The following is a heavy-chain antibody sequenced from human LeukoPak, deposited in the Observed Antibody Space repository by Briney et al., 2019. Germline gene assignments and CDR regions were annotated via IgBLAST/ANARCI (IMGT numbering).Heavy chain of an antibody. J-gene: IGHJ4*02. CDR3: AKDGFDYGDPTGFDY. Sequence: SGGSLRLSCAASGFTFSSYAMSWVRQAPGKGLEWVSAISGSGGSTYYADSVKGRFTISRDNSKNTLYLQMNSLRAEDTVVYYCAKDGFDYGDPTGFDYWGQGTLVTVSS. V-gene: IGHV3-23*01. CDR2: ISGSGGST. CDR1: GFTFSSYA. D-gene: IGHD4-17*01.